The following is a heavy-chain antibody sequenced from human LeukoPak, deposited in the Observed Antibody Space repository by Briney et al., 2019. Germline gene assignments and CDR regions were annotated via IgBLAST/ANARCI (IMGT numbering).Heavy chain of an antibody. J-gene: IGHJ5*02. V-gene: IGHV4-39*01. Sequence: SETLSLTCTVSGGSISSSSYYWGWIRQPPGKGLEWIGIIYYSGSTYYNPSLESRVTISVDTSKNQFSLNLRSVTAADTAVYSCARWARGWFDPWGQGTLVIVSS. CDR3: ARWARGWFDP. CDR1: GGSISSSSYY. D-gene: IGHD3-10*01. CDR2: IYYSGST.